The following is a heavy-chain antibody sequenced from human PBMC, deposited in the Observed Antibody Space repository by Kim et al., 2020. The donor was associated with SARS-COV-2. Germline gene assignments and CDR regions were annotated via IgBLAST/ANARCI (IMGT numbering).Heavy chain of an antibody. CDR2: ISWDGGTK. CDR3: AKDRGNGWSSWVGYFDY. V-gene: IGHV3-43*01. D-gene: IGHD6-19*01. CDR1: GFAFEDYT. J-gene: IGHJ4*02. Sequence: GGSLRLSCAASGFAFEDYTMHWVRQAPGKGLEWVSLISWDGGTKYYADSVKGRFTISRDDSKNSLHLQMNSLRIEDTALYYCAKDRGNGWSSWVGYFDYWGQGTLVTVSS.